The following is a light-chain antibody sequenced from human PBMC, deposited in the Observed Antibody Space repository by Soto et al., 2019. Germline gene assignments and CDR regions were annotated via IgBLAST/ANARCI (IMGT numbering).Light chain of an antibody. CDR2: DTS. J-gene: IGKJ1*01. CDR3: QQRSIWPPT. CDR1: ESFSSY. V-gene: IGKV3-11*01. Sequence: EIVLTQSPATLSLSPGERATLSCRAGESFSSYLAWYQQKPGQAPRLLIYDTSTRATGIPTRFSGSGSGTDFTLTISSLEPEDFAVYYCQQRSIWPPTFGQGTKVEIK.